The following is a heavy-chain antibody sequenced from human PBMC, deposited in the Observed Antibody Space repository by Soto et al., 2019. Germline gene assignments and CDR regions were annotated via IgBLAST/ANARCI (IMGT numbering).Heavy chain of an antibody. CDR1: GGSISKSNYF. CDR3: ARLVWGNGDSDY. J-gene: IGHJ4*02. CDR2: ILYTGTT. Sequence: PSETLSLTCTVSGGSISKSNYFWGWIRQAPGKGLEWIASILYTGTTSYNSYLKSRVAISVDTSKNQFSLKLNSVTAADTAVYYCARLVWGNGDSDYWGQGTLVTVSS. D-gene: IGHD2-21*01. V-gene: IGHV4-39*01.